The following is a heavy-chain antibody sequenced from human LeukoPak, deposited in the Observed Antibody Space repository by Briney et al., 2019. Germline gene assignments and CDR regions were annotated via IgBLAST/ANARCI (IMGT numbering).Heavy chain of an antibody. D-gene: IGHD3-22*01. CDR2: IVPIFGTA. Sequence: ASVKVSCKASGGTFSSYAISWVRQAPGQGLEWMGGIVPIFGTANYAQKFQGRVTITADESTSTAYMELSSLRSEDTAVYYCARDKGSDYYDSSGSSDAFDIWGQGTMVTVSS. J-gene: IGHJ3*02. CDR3: ARDKGSDYYDSSGSSDAFDI. V-gene: IGHV1-69*13. CDR1: GGTFSSYA.